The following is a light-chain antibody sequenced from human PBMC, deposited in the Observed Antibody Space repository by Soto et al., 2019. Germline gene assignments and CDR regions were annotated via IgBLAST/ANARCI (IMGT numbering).Light chain of an antibody. V-gene: IGLV1-47*01. J-gene: IGLJ3*02. Sequence: QSVLTQPPSASGTPGQRVTISRSGSSSNIGSNYVYWYQQLPGTAPKLLIYRNNQRPSGVPDRFSGSKSGTSASLAISGLRSEDEADYYCAAWDDSLSGWVFGGGTQLTVL. CDR1: SSNIGSNY. CDR3: AAWDDSLSGWV. CDR2: RNN.